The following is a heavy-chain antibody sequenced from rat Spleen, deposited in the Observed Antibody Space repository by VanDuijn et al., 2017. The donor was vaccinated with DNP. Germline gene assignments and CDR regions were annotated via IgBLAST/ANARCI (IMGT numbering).Heavy chain of an antibody. CDR3: ARSTTVMSVDY. D-gene: IGHD1-1*01. V-gene: IGHV2-27*01. CDR1: GFSLTDYH. Sequence: QVQLKESGPGLVQPSQTLSITCTVSGFSLTDYHVHWVRQPPGKGLEWMGRMQSGGGTAYNSVLKVRLSISRDTSKNQVFLKMNSVQTEDTAMYFCARSTTVMSVDYWGQGVMVTVSS. J-gene: IGHJ2*01. CDR2: MQSGGGT.